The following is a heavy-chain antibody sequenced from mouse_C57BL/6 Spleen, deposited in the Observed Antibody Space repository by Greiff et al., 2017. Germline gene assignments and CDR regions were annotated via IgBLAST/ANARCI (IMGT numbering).Heavy chain of an antibody. Sequence: VQLKQSGPVLVKPGASVKMSCKASGYTFTDYYMNWVKQSHGKSLEWIGVINPYNGGTSYNQKFKGKATLTVDKSSSTAYMELNSLTSEDSAVYYCARGHYYGSSPYYFDYWGQGTTLTVSS. D-gene: IGHD1-1*01. CDR1: GYTFTDYY. V-gene: IGHV1-19*01. CDR3: ARGHYYGSSPYYFDY. J-gene: IGHJ2*01. CDR2: INPYNGGT.